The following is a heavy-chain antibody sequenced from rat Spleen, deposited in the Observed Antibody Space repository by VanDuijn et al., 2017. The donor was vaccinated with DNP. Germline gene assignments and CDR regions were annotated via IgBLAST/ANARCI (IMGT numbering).Heavy chain of an antibody. V-gene: IGHV3-1*01. D-gene: IGHD1-5*01. CDR3: ARWNIGTSTLDY. CDR2: ISYSGTT. J-gene: IGHJ2*01. CDR1: GHSITSNY. Sequence: EVQFQESGPGLVKPSQSLSLTCSVTGHSITSNYWGWIRKFPGNKMEWIGHISYSGTTSYHPSLKSRISITRDTSKNQFFLQLSSVTTEDTATYYCARWNIGTSTLDYWGQGVMVTVSS.